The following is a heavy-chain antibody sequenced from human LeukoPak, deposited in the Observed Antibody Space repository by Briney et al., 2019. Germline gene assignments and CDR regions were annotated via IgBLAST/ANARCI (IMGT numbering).Heavy chain of an antibody. V-gene: IGHV3-23*01. CDR1: GFTFSIYG. J-gene: IGHJ6*03. CDR2: ISGSGGST. CDR3: AKVRYYYYYMDV. Sequence: GGTLRLSCAASGFTFSIYGMSWVRQAPGKGLEWVSAISGSGGSTYYADSVKGRFTISRDNSKNTLYLQMNSLRAEDTAVYYCAKVRYYYYYMDVWGKGTTVTISS.